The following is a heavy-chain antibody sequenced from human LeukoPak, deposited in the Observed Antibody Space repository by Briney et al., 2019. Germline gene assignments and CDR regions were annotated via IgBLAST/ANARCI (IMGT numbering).Heavy chain of an antibody. V-gene: IGHV1-46*01. Sequence: ASVKVSCKASGYTFTGYYMHWVRQAPGQGLEWMGIINPSGGSTSYAQKFQGRVTMTRDMSTSTVYMELSSLRSEDTAVYYCARDIKRTDSSGAPGEFDIWGQGTMVTVSS. CDR3: ARDIKRTDSSGAPGEFDI. J-gene: IGHJ3*02. CDR2: INPSGGST. D-gene: IGHD3-22*01. CDR1: GYTFTGYY.